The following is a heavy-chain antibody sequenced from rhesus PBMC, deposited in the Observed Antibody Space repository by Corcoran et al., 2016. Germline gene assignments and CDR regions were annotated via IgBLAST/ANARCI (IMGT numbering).Heavy chain of an antibody. D-gene: IGHD6-25*01. CDR3: ARASRGLAAALEY. J-gene: IGHJ4*01. CDR1: GGSISVGYN. V-gene: IGHV4S9*01. Sequence: VQLQESGPGLVKPSETLSLTCAVSGGSISVGYNCNWIRQPPGKGVEWVGNIYGDRATTYDKPSLKSRLTISNDPAKNRFLLKLSSVTAAGTAVYYCARASRGLAAALEYWGQGVLVTVSS. CDR2: IYGDRATT.